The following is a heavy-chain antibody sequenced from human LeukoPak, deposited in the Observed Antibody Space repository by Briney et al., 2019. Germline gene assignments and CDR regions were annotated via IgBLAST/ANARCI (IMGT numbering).Heavy chain of an antibody. CDR3: ARVFGPQDAFDI. D-gene: IGHD3-10*02. V-gene: IGHV3-33*08. J-gene: IGHJ3*02. CDR1: GFTFSSYG. CDR2: IWYDGSNK. Sequence: PGRSLRLSCAASGFTFSSYGMHWVRQAPGKGLEWVAVIWYDGSNKYYADSVKGRFTISRDNSKNTLYLQMNSLRAEDTAVYYCARVFGPQDAFDIWGQGTMVTVSS.